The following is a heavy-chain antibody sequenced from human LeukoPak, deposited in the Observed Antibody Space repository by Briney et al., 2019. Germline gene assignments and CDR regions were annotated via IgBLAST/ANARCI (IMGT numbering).Heavy chain of an antibody. CDR2: VFNGGTT. V-gene: IGHV4-59*11. D-gene: IGHD1-26*01. J-gene: IGHJ3*02. CDR3: ARRFRVGDIHVDAFDM. CDR1: GGSISSHC. Sequence: SEPLSLTSPVSGGSISSHCWSWIRQPPGRGLEWIGYVFNGGTTDQNPSLKGRVTISLDTSKNHVSLRLSSVTAADTAVYYCARRFRVGDIHVDAFDMWGQGRMVTVSS.